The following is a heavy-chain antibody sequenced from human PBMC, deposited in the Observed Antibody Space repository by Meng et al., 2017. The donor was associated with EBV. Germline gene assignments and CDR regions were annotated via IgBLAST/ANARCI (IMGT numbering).Heavy chain of an antibody. V-gene: IGHV1-69*06. CDR3: ARAEIAAAGRLDY. CDR1: GGNFSSYA. Sequence: QWRRGRVGGGVRRAGYSVKASSKASGGNFSSYAISWVRQAPGQGLEWMGGIIPIFGTANYAQKFQGRVTITADKSTSTAYMELSSLRSEDTAVYYCARAEIAAAGRLDYWGQGTLVTVSS. CDR2: IIPIFGTA. J-gene: IGHJ4*02. D-gene: IGHD6-13*01.